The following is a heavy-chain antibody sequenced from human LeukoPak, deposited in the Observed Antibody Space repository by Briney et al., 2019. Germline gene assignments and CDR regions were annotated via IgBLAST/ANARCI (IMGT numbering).Heavy chain of an antibody. Sequence: GGSLRLSCAAPGFTFSSYAMTWVRQAPGKGLEWVSAIRGSGGSTYYVDSVKGRFTISRDNSKNTLYLQMNSLRAEDTAVYYCAKGSGDSSAWFQLFDYWGQGTLVTVSS. CDR2: IRGSGGST. D-gene: IGHD6-19*01. CDR3: AKGSGDSSAWFQLFDY. J-gene: IGHJ4*02. V-gene: IGHV3-23*01. CDR1: GFTFSSYA.